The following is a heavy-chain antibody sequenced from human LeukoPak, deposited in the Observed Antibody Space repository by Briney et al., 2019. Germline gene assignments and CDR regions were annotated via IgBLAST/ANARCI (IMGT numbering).Heavy chain of an antibody. CDR2: NYYSGST. J-gene: IGHJ3*02. CDR3: ARDLGVMVRAFDI. V-gene: IGHV4-59*01. CDR1: GGSISSYY. Sequence: PSETLSLTCTVSGGSISSYYWSWIRQPPGKRLECIGYNYYSGSTSYNPSLKSRVTISVDTSKNQISLKLSSVTAADTAVYYCARDLGVMVRAFDIWGQGTMVTVSS. D-gene: IGHD5-18*01.